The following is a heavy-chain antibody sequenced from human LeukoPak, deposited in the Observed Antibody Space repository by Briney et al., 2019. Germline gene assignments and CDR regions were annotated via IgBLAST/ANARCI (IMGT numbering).Heavy chain of an antibody. J-gene: IGHJ6*02. D-gene: IGHD3-3*01. CDR1: GGSISSGGYY. Sequence: SETLSLTCTVSGGSISSGGYYWSWIRQHPGKGLEWIGYIYYSGGTYYNPSLKSRVTISVDTSKNQFSLKLSSVTAADTAVYYCARGVVRVPDYYYYYGMDVWGQGTTVTVSS. CDR3: ARGVVRVPDYYYYYGMDV. CDR2: IYYSGGT. V-gene: IGHV4-61*08.